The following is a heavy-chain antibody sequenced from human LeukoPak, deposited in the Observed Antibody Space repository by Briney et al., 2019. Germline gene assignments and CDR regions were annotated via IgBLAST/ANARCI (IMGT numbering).Heavy chain of an antibody. V-gene: IGHV4-38-2*01. CDR1: GYSISSGYY. J-gene: IGHJ4*02. Sequence: SETQSLTCAVSGYSISSGYYWGWIRQPPGKGLEWIGSIYHSGSTYYNPSLKSRVTISVDTSKNQFSLKLSSVTAADTAVYYCARVRRGLFSSSWYPEYYFDYWGQGTLVTVSS. CDR3: ARVRRGLFSSSWYPEYYFDY. D-gene: IGHD6-13*01. CDR2: IYHSGST.